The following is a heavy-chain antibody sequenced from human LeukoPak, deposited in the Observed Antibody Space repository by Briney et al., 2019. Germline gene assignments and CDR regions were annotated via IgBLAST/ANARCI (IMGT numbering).Heavy chain of an antibody. J-gene: IGHJ3*02. CDR1: GYSFTNYA. CDR3: ARGVVGYCSGGSCYWGAFDI. D-gene: IGHD2-15*01. Sequence: ASVKVSCKASGYSFTNYAMHWVRQAPGQRLEWMGWINAGNGNTKYSQNFQGRVTFTRDASASTAYVELSSLSSEDTAIYYCARGVVGYCSGGSCYWGAFDIWGQGAMVTVSS. CDR2: INAGNGNT. V-gene: IGHV1-3*01.